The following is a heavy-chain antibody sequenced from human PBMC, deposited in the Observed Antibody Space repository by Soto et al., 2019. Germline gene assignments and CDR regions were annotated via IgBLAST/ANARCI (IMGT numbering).Heavy chain of an antibody. V-gene: IGHV3-23*01. CDR2: ISGGGNTT. CDR3: AKLRDFVVLPAGILDY. Sequence: GGSLRLSCAASGFTFSSYGISWIRLSPGKGLEWVSVISGGGNTTYYTPSVKGRFTISRDDFRNTLYLHMSSLRTEDTAIYYCAKLRDFVVLPAGILDYWGPGTLVTVSS. D-gene: IGHD2-8*01. CDR1: GFTFSSYG. J-gene: IGHJ4*02.